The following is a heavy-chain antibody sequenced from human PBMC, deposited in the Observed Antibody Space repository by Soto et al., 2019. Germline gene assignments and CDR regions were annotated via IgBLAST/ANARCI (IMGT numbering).Heavy chain of an antibody. CDR1: GFTFSSYA. V-gene: IGHV3-23*01. D-gene: IGHD5-18*01. J-gene: IGHJ4*02. Sequence: PGGSLRLSCAATGFTFSSYAMSWVRQAPGKGLEWVSAISGSGVSTYYADSVKGRFTISRDNSKNTLYLQMNSLRAEDTAVYYCVKDSPTNTYGHSWGQGTLVTVSS. CDR2: ISGSGVST. CDR3: VKDSPTNTYGHS.